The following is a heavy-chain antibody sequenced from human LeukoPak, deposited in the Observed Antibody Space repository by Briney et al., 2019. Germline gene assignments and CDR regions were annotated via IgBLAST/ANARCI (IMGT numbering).Heavy chain of an antibody. CDR2: IRNDGSNS. D-gene: IGHD3-22*01. Sequence: GGSLRLSCAASALTFNSCGMHWVRQAPGKGLEWVAFIRNDGSNSYYADSVKGRFTISRDNSKNTLYLQMNSLRPEDTAVYYCAKDRSYYDSGGFRNFDYWGQGTLVTASS. CDR1: ALTFNSCG. J-gene: IGHJ4*02. V-gene: IGHV3-30*02. CDR3: AKDRSYYDSGGFRNFDY.